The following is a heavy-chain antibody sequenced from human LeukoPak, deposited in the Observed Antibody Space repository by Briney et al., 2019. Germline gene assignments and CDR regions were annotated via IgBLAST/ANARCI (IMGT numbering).Heavy chain of an antibody. CDR2: ISGSGGST. CDR3: HTLGSGSPELYYYYGMDV. V-gene: IGHV3-23*01. D-gene: IGHD3-10*01. Sequence: GGSLRLSCAASGFTFSSYAMSWVRQAPGKGLEWVSAISGSGGSTYYADSVKGRFTISRDNSKNTLYLQMNSLRAEDTAVYCCHTLGSGSPELYYYYGMDVWGQGTTVTVSS. J-gene: IGHJ6*02. CDR1: GFTFSSYA.